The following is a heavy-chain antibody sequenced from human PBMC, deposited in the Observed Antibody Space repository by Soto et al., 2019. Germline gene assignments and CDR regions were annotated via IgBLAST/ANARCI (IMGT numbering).Heavy chain of an antibody. CDR3: ASSLGSGSYYARYYGMDV. D-gene: IGHD1-26*01. J-gene: IGHJ6*02. Sequence: SVKVSCKASGGTFSSYTISWVRQAPGQGLEWMGRIIPIFGTANYAQKFQGRVTITADESTSTAYMELSSLRSEDTAVYYCASSLGSGSYYARYYGMDVRGQGTTVTVSS. V-gene: IGHV1-69*13. CDR1: GGTFSSYT. CDR2: IIPIFGTA.